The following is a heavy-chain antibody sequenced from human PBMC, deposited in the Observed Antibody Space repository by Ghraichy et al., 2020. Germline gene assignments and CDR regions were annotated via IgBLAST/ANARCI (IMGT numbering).Heavy chain of an antibody. CDR1: GFTFSSYA. V-gene: IGHV3-23*01. CDR2: ISGSGGST. Sequence: GGSLRLSCAASGFTFSSYAMSWVRQAPGKGLEWVSAISGSGGSTYYADSVKGRFTISRDNSKNTLYLQMNSLRAEDTAVYYCAKIPFLLADYGDFIYFDYWGQGTLVTVSS. J-gene: IGHJ4*02. D-gene: IGHD4-17*01. CDR3: AKIPFLLADYGDFIYFDY.